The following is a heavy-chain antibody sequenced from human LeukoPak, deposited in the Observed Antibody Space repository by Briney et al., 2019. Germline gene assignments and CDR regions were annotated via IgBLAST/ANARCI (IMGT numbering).Heavy chain of an antibody. Sequence: NPSQTLSLTCTVSGGSVSSGSYFWSWIRQPPGKGLEWIGYIFYNGETNYNPSLKSRLTLSVDASKNQFSLKLSSVTAADTAVYYCARDSIAAAGNFDYWGQGTLVTVSS. J-gene: IGHJ4*02. V-gene: IGHV4-61*01. CDR2: IFYNGET. CDR1: GGSVSSGSYF. D-gene: IGHD6-13*01. CDR3: ARDSIAAAGNFDY.